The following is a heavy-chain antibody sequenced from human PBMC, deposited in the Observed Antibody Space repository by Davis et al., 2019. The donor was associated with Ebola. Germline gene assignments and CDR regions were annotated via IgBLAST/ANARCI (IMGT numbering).Heavy chain of an antibody. CDR3: ARDLGFNWFDP. Sequence: GRSLTLSCAASGFAFSSYSMNWVRQAPGKGLEWVSSIISSSSYIYYADSVKGRFTISRDNAKNSLYLQMNSLRAEDTAVYYCARDLGFNWFDPWGQGTLVTVSS. CDR2: IISSSSYI. CDR1: GFAFSSYS. V-gene: IGHV3-21*01. J-gene: IGHJ5*02.